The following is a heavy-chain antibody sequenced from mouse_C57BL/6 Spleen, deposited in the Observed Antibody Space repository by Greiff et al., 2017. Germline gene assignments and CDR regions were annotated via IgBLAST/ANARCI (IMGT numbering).Heavy chain of an antibody. CDR2: INPNNGGT. V-gene: IGHV1-26*01. D-gene: IGHD4-1*01. J-gene: IGHJ4*01. CDR1: GYTFTDYY. Sequence: EVQLQQSGPELVKPGASVKISCKASGYTFTDYYMNWVKQSHGKSLEWIGDINPNNGGTSYNQKFKGKATLTVDKSSSTAYMELRSLTSEDSAVYYCARQTGNYAMDYWGQGTSVTVSS. CDR3: ARQTGNYAMDY.